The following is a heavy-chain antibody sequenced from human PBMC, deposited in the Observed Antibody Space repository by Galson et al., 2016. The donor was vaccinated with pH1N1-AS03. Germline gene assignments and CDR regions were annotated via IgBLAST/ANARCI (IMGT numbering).Heavy chain of an antibody. CDR3: ATSGSYRFDY. J-gene: IGHJ4*02. D-gene: IGHD1-26*01. V-gene: IGHV3-7*01. Sequence: SLRLSCAASGFTLSTYWMNWVRQVPGKGLEWIANVKQDGSEKHYVASVRGRFTISRDNATNSLYLQMNTLRVDDTAIYYCATSGSYRFDYWGQGALVTVSS. CDR2: VKQDGSEK. CDR1: GFTLSTYW.